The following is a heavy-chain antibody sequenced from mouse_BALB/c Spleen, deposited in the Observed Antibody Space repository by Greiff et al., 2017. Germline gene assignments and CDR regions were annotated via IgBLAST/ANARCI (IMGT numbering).Heavy chain of an antibody. J-gene: IGHJ3*01. CDR3: AREVAHTTGTGFAY. CDR1: GYTFTSYV. CDR2: INPYNDGT. V-gene: IGHV1-14*01. Sequence: VQLKQSGPELVKPGASVKMSCKASGYTFTSYVMHWVKQKPGQGLEWIGYINPYNDGTKYNEKFKGKATLTSDKSSSTAYMELSSLTSEDSAVYYCAREVAHTTGTGFAYWGQGTLVTVSA. D-gene: IGHD4-1*02.